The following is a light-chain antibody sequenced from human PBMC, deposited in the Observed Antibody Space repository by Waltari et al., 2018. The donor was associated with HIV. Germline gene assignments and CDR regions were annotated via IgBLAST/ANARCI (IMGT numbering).Light chain of an antibody. V-gene: IGKV1-39*01. CDR3: QQTYRMPFT. Sequence: DIQMTQSPSSLSAPLGGTVTISCRASQRLAGHVNWYQQKPGEAPRLLITAASNLQKGVPSRFSGGGFETHFTLTINRLQREDFAHYHCQQTYRMPFTFGQGT. CDR1: QRLAGH. CDR2: AAS. J-gene: IGKJ2*01.